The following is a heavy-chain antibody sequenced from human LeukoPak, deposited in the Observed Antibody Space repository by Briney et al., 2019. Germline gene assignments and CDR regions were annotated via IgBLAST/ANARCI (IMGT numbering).Heavy chain of an antibody. D-gene: IGHD3-10*01. Sequence: GASVKVSCKASGYTFTSNGISWVRQAPGQGLEWMGWISAYNGNTNYAQKLQGRVTMTTDTSTSTAYMELRSLRSDDTAVYYCASHALGLRITQEWMAWGQGTLVTVSS. CDR2: ISAYNGNT. V-gene: IGHV1-18*01. J-gene: IGHJ5*02. CDR3: ASHALGLRITQEWMA. CDR1: GYTFTSNG.